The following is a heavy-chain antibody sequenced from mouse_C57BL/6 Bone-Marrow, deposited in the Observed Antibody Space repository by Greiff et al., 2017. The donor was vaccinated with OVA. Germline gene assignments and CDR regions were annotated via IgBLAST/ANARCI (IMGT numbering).Heavy chain of an antibody. CDR2: IHPNSGST. CDR1: GYTFTSYW. Sequence: QVQLQQPGAELVKPGASVKLSCKASGYTFTSYWMHWVKQRPGQGLEWIGMIHPNSGSTNYHEKFKSKATLTVDKSSSTAYMQLSSLTSEDSAVYYCARSGAHYYAMDYWGQGTSVTVSS. CDR3: ARSGAHYYAMDY. V-gene: IGHV1-64*01. D-gene: IGHD3-1*01. J-gene: IGHJ4*01.